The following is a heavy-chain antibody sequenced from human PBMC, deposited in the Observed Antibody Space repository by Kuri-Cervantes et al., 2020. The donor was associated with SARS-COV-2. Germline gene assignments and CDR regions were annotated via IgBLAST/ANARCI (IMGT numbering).Heavy chain of an antibody. Sequence: LTCAASGFTFSSYEMNWVRQAPGKGLEWVSYVSSSGSTIYYADSVKGRFTISRDNAKNMLYLYMNSLRADDTAVYYCARDSMTTRDFDYWGQGTLVTVSS. CDR3: ARDSMTTRDFDY. V-gene: IGHV3-48*03. J-gene: IGHJ4*02. CDR2: VSSSGSTI. D-gene: IGHD4-11*01. CDR1: GFTFSSYE.